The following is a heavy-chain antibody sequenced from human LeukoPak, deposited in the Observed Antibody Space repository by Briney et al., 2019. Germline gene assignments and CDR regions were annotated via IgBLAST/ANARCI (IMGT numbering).Heavy chain of an antibody. J-gene: IGHJ4*02. CDR2: IWYDGSNK. Sequence: GGSLRLSCAASGFTFSNYGMHWVRQAPGKGLEWVAVIWYDGSNKNYADSVKGRFTISRDNSKNTLYLQMNSLRAEDTAVYYCAKDLAYWGQGTLVTVSS. CDR3: AKDLAY. CDR1: GFTFSNYG. V-gene: IGHV3-33*06.